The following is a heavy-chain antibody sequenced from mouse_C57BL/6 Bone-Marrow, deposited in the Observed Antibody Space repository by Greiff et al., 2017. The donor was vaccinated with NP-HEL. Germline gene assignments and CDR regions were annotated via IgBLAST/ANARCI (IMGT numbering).Heavy chain of an antibody. Sequence: DVKLVESGGGLVKPGGSLKLSCAASGFTFSSYTMSWVRQTPEKRLEWVATISGGGGNTYYPDSVKGRFTISRDNAKNTLYLQMSSLRSEDTALYYCARRDDYEAWFAYWGQGTLVTVSA. CDR3: ARRDDYEAWFAY. J-gene: IGHJ3*01. CDR2: ISGGGGNT. CDR1: GFTFSSYT. V-gene: IGHV5-9*01. D-gene: IGHD2-4*01.